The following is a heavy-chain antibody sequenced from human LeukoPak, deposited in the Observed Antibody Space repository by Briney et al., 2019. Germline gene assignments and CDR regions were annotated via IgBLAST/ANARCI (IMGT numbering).Heavy chain of an antibody. CDR2: IKQDGREK. CDR1: GFTFSSFS. J-gene: IGHJ4*02. CDR3: ARGAGAIDD. Sequence: HPGGSLRLSCAVSGFTFSSFSMTWVRQAPGKGLEWVANIKQDGREKYYVDSVKGRFTISRDNAKNSLYLEMNSLRVEDTAVYHCARGAGAIDDWGQGILVIVSS. V-gene: IGHV3-7*03. D-gene: IGHD3-10*01.